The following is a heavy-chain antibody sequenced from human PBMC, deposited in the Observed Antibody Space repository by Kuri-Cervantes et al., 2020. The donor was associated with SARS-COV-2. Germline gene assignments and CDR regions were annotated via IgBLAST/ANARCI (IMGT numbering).Heavy chain of an antibody. CDR3: TTLIDY. CDR1: GYSFSSYD. J-gene: IGHJ4*02. CDR2: LNPDTGNT. Sequence: ASVKVSCKASGYSFSSYDINWVRQAAGQGLEWMGWLNPDTGNTGNAKEFQGRVTMTTDTSINTAYMEVSSLSFEDTAIYYCTTLIDYWGQGALVTVSS. V-gene: IGHV1-8*01.